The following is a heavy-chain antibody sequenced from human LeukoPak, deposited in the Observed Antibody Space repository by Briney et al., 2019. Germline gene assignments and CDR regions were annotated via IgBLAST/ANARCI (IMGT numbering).Heavy chain of an antibody. CDR2: INPNSDGT. J-gene: IGHJ5*02. CDR1: GYTFTGYY. CDR3: ARGRVTIFGVVTLRGEFDP. Sequence: ASVKVSCKASGYTFTGYYMHWVRQAPGQGLEWMGWINPNSDGTNYAQKFQGRVTMTRDTSISTAYMELSRLRSDDTAVYYCARGRVTIFGVVTLRGEFDPWGQGTLVTVSS. D-gene: IGHD3-3*01. V-gene: IGHV1-2*02.